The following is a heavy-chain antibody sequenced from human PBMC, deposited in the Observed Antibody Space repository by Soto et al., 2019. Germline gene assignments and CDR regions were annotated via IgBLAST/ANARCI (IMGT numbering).Heavy chain of an antibody. CDR1: GFSLTTSGVG. D-gene: IGHD6-13*01. CDR2: IYWSDDK. CDR3: AHRLGIAAAGTSEYFQH. J-gene: IGHJ1*01. Sequence: SGPTLVNPTQTLTLTCTLSGFSLTTSGVGVGWIRQPPGKALEWLALIYWSDDKRYSPSLKSRLTITKDSSKNQVVLTMTNMDPVDTATYYCAHRLGIAAAGTSEYFQHWGQGTLVTVSS. V-gene: IGHV2-5*01.